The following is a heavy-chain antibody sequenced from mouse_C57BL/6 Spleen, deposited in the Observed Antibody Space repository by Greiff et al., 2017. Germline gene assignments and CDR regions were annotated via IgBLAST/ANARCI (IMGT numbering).Heavy chain of an antibody. D-gene: IGHD1-1*02. CDR2: ISDGGSYT. J-gene: IGHJ2*01. CDR1: GFTFSSYA. Sequence: VQLKESGGGLVKPGGSLKLSCAASGFTFSSYAMSWVRQTPEKRLEWVATISDGGSYTYYPDNVKGRFTISRDNAKNNLYLQMSHLKSEDTAMYYCARDYGYFDYWGQGTTLTVSS. CDR3: ARDYGYFDY. V-gene: IGHV5-4*01.